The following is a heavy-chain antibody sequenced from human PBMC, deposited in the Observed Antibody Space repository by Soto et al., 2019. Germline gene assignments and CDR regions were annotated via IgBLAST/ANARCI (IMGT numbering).Heavy chain of an antibody. V-gene: IGHV3-13*01. CDR1: GFTFSSYD. CDR3: ARALSQFIGFDP. Sequence: GGSLRLSCAASGFTFSSYDMHWVRQATGKGLEWVSAIGTAGDTYYPGSVKGRFTISRENAKNSLYLQMNSLRAEDTAVCYCARALSQFIGFDPWGQGTLVTVSS. D-gene: IGHD3-16*02. J-gene: IGHJ5*02. CDR2: IGTAGDT.